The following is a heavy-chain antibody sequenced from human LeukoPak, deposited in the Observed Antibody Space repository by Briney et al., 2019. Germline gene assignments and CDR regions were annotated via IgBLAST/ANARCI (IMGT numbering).Heavy chain of an antibody. J-gene: IGHJ6*03. Sequence: PGGSLRLSCAASGFTFSTYTMNWVRQAPGKVLEWVSSISSSSSYIYYADSVKGRFTISRDNAKNSLYLQMNSLRAEDTAVYYCARDLNGEVDYYMDVWGKGTTVTVSS. CDR1: GFTFSTYT. CDR2: ISSSSSYI. D-gene: IGHD4-17*01. V-gene: IGHV3-21*01. CDR3: ARDLNGEVDYYMDV.